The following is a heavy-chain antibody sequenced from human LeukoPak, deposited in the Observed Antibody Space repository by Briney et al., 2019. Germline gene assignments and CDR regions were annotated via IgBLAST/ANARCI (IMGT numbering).Heavy chain of an antibody. CDR3: ARQAIVVVPAAYDY. V-gene: IGHV4-39*01. D-gene: IGHD2-2*01. J-gene: IGHJ4*02. Sequence: SETLSLTCTVSGGSISSSSYYWGWIRQPPGKGLEWIGSIYHSGSTYYNPSLKSRVTISVDTSKNQFSLKLSSVTAADTAVYYCARQAIVVVPAAYDYWGQGTLVTVSS. CDR2: IYHSGST. CDR1: GGSISSSSYY.